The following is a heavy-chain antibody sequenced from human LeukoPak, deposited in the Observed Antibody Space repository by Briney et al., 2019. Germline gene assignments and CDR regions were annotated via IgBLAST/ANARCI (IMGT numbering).Heavy chain of an antibody. CDR2: IKQDESEK. V-gene: IGHV3-7*01. J-gene: IGHJ3*02. Sequence: GGSLRLSCAASGFTFSSYWMSWVRQAPGKGLEWVANIKQDESEKYYVDSVRGRFTISRDNAKNSLYLQMNSLRAEDTAVYYCARTAIVVVVAAKGAFDIWGQGTMVTVSS. CDR3: ARTAIVVVVAAKGAFDI. CDR1: GFTFSSYW. D-gene: IGHD2-15*01.